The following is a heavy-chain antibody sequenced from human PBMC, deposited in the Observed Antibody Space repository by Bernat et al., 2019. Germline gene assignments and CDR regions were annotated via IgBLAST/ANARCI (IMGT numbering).Heavy chain of an antibody. CDR2: IWYDGSNK. CDR1: GFTFSSYG. D-gene: IGHD6-13*01. Sequence: QVQLVESGGGVVQPGRSLRLSCAASGFTFSSYGMHWVRQAPGKGLEWVAVIWYDGSNKYYADSVKGRFTISRDNSKNTLHLQMNSLRAGDTAVYYCARDSISQAAHLDCWGQGTLVTVSS. V-gene: IGHV3-33*01. J-gene: IGHJ4*02. CDR3: ARDSISQAAHLDC.